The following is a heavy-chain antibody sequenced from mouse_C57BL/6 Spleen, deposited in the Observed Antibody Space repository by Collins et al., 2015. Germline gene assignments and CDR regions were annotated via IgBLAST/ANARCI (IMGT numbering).Heavy chain of an antibody. Sequence: EVQLVESGGGLVKPGGSLKLSCAASGFTFSSYAMSWVRQSPEKRLEWVAEISSGGSYTYYPDTVTGRFTISRDNAKNTLYLEMSSLRSEDTAMYYCARVTTWAMDYWGQGTSVTVSS. CDR3: ARVTTWAMDY. CDR2: ISSGGSYT. V-gene: IGHV5-9-4*01. D-gene: IGHD1-1*01. CDR1: GFTFSSYA. J-gene: IGHJ4*01.